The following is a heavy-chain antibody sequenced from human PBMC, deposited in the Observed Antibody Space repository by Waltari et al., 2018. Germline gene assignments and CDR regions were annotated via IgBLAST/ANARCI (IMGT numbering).Heavy chain of an antibody. D-gene: IGHD6-19*01. CDR1: GFTFSSYG. CDR2: IRYDGSNK. Sequence: QVQLVESGGGVVQPGGSLRLSCAASGFTFSSYGMHWVRQAPGKGLEWVAFIRYDGSNKYYADSVKGRFTISRDNSKNTLYLQMNSLRAEDTAVYYCAKDARSTVAGIGYWGQGTLVTVSS. V-gene: IGHV3-30*02. J-gene: IGHJ4*02. CDR3: AKDARSTVAGIGY.